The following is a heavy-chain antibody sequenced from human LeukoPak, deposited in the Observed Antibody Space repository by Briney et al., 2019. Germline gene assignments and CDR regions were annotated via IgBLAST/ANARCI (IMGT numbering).Heavy chain of an antibody. CDR3: AKDQGPGDGYNFEGLFDY. V-gene: IGHV3-23*01. J-gene: IGHJ4*02. Sequence: GGSLRLSCAASGFTFSSYAMSWVRQAPGKGLEWVSAISGSGGSTYYADSVKGRFTISRDNSKNTLYLQMNSLRAEDTAVYYCAKDQGPGDGYNFEGLFDYWGQGTLVTVSS. CDR1: GFTFSSYA. D-gene: IGHD5-24*01. CDR2: ISGSGGST.